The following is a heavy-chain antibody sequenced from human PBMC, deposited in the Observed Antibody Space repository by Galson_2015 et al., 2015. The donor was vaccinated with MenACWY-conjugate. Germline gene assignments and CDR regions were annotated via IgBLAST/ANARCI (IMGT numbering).Heavy chain of an antibody. Sequence: SVKVSCKASGYMFTSYGISWVRQAPGQGLEWIGRISGKNENTKYAQKFQDRVAVTTDASTTTAYMELTALKFDDTALYYCARDSQYGKDLWGQGTTVIVS. CDR2: ISGKNENT. D-gene: IGHD1-1*01. CDR3: ARDSQYGKDL. V-gene: IGHV1-18*01. J-gene: IGHJ6*02. CDR1: GYMFTSYG.